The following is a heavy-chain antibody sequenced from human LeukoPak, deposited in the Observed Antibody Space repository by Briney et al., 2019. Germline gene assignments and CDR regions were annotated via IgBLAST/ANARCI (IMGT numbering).Heavy chain of an antibody. V-gene: IGHV3-7*02. D-gene: IGHD3-10*01. CDR1: GFTFSSYW. CDR2: IKQDGSEK. Sequence: PGGSLRLSCAASGFTFSSYWMSCVRQAPGKGLEWVANIKQDGSEKYYVDSVKGRFTISRDNAKNSLYLQMNRLRAEDTAVYYCASGSGSYYNLGDDAFDIWGQGTMVTVSS. CDR3: ASGSGSYYNLGDDAFDI. J-gene: IGHJ3*02.